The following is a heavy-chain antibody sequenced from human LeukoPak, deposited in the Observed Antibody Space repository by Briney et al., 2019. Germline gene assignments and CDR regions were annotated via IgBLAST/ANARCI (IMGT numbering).Heavy chain of an antibody. CDR3: AKEPYDNSGYYFDY. V-gene: IGHV3-23*01. J-gene: IGHJ4*02. Sequence: PGGSLRLSCAASGFTFSTYAMSWVRQAPGKGLEWVSAISGSGGRTYYADSVKGRFTISRDNSKNTVYLQMNSLRAEDTAVYYCAKEPYDNSGYYFDYWGQGTLVTVSS. D-gene: IGHD3-22*01. CDR1: GFTFSTYA. CDR2: ISGSGGRT.